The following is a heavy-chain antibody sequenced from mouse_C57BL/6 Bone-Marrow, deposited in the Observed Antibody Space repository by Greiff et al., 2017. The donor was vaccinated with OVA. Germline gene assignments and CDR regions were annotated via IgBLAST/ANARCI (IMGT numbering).Heavy chain of an antibody. CDR2: INYDGSST. CDR3: ARESSLYYYAMDY. CDR1: GFTFSDYY. Sequence: EVQLVESEGGLVQPGSSMKLSCTASGFTFSDYYMAWVRQVPEKGLEWVANINYDGSSTYYLDSLKSRFIISRDNATNILYLQMSSLKAEDTATYYCARESSLYYYAMDYWGQGTSVTVSA. D-gene: IGHD6-1*01. V-gene: IGHV5-16*01. J-gene: IGHJ4*01.